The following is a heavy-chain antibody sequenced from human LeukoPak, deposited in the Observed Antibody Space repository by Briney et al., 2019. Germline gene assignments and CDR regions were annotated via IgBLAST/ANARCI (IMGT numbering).Heavy chain of an antibody. J-gene: IGHJ6*03. D-gene: IGHD2-2*01. CDR3: ASCSSTSCYADYYYYMDV. V-gene: IGHV4-59*01. Sequence: ASETLSLTCTVSGGSISSYYWSWIRQPPGKGLEWIGYIYYSGSTNYNSSLKSRVTISVDTSKNQFSLKLSSVTAADTAVYYCASCSSTSCYADYYYYMDVWGKGTTVTISS. CDR2: IYYSGST. CDR1: GGSISSYY.